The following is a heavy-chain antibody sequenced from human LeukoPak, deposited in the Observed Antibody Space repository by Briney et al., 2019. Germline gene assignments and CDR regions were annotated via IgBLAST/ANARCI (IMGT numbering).Heavy chain of an antibody. V-gene: IGHV3-64D*06. CDR3: VKERSSGSYDFDS. CDR2: ISSSGDNT. Sequence: GGSVTLFCSASGFTFNDYAMHWVGQAPGKGLEYVSGISSSGDNTYSADSVKGRFTISRDNSKNTLYLQMSSLRREDTALYYCVKERSSGSYDFDSWGRRPLSTASS. J-gene: IGHJ4*02. D-gene: IGHD6-19*01. CDR1: GFTFNDYA.